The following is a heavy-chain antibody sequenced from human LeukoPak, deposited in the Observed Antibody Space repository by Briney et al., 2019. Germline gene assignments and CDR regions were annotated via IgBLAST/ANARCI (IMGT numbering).Heavy chain of an antibody. J-gene: IGHJ4*02. CDR1: GGSISSGGDS. CDR3: ARARVVKIDY. Sequence: PSQTLSLTCAVSGGSISSGGDSWSWIRQPPGKGLEWIGYIYHSESTYYNPSLKSRVTISVDRSNKQFSMKLSSVTAADTAVYYCARARVVKIDYWGQGTLVTVSS. V-gene: IGHV4-30-2*01. CDR2: IYHSEST. D-gene: IGHD4-23*01.